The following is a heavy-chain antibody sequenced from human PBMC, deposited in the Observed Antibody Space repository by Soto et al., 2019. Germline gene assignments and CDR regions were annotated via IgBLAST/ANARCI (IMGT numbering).Heavy chain of an antibody. D-gene: IGHD3-3*01. J-gene: IGHJ4*02. V-gene: IGHV4-4*02. CDR3: ARVPAANYDFGRGPLDY. CDR1: GSSISSSNL. CDR2: IYHGVIT. Sequence: PSETLSRTCAVPGSSISSSNLWSWVRQHPGKGLEWIGEIYHGVITNYNTSLKSRVTISVDKSKNQFTLKLSSVTAADTAVYYCARVPAANYDFGRGPLDYWGQGTLVTVSS.